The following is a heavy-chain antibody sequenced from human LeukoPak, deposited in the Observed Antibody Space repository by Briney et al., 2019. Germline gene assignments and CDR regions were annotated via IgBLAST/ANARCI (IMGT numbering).Heavy chain of an antibody. V-gene: IGHV3-69-1*02. CDR3: ARNFDS. CDR1: GLTFTYSD. Sequence: GGSLRLSCVASGLTFTYSDFNWIRQAPGKGLEWLSTITRSSSNLYYADSVKGRFTTSRDDAKDSVYLQMENLRVEDTAIYHCARNFDSWGQGTLVTVSS. CDR2: ITRSSSNL. J-gene: IGHJ4*02.